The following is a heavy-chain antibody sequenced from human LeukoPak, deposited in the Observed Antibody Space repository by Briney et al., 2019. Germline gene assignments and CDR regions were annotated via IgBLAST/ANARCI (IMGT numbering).Heavy chain of an antibody. J-gene: IGHJ3*02. V-gene: IGHV1-2*02. CDR1: GYTFTGYY. CDR3: ARVKRSSSSDAFDI. CDR2: INPNSGGT. D-gene: IGHD6-6*01. Sequence: GASVKVSCKASGYTFTGYYMHWVRQAPGQGLEWMGWINPNSGGTNYAQKFQGRVTMTRDTSISTAYMELSRLRSDDTAVYYCARVKRSSSSDAFDIWGQGTMVTVSS.